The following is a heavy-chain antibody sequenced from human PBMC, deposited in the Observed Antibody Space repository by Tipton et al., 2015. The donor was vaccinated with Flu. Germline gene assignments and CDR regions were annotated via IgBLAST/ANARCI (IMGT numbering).Heavy chain of an antibody. CDR1: GGTFSSYA. Sequence: QMQLVQSGAEVKKPGSSVKVSCKASGGTFSSYAISWVRQAPGQGLEWMRGLIPIFGTANYAQKFQGRVTITADESTSTAYMELSSRRSGDSAVYYCARGLQNGWFGPGGQGTLVTVSS. D-gene: IGHD4-11*01. V-gene: IGHV1-69*01. CDR3: ARGLQNGWFGP. CDR2: LIPIFGTA. J-gene: IGHJ5*02.